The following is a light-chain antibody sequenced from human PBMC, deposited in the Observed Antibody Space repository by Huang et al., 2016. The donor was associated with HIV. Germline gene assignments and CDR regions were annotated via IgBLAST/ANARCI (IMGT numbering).Light chain of an antibody. CDR1: QSVSSN. Sequence: EIVMTQSPVTLSVSPGERATLSCRASQSVSSNLAWYQQKPGQAPRLLIYGASTRATGVPGRVSGSGSGTEFNLTISSLQSEDFALYYCQQYNNWPPITFGQGTRLEIK. J-gene: IGKJ5*01. CDR2: GAS. V-gene: IGKV3-15*01. CDR3: QQYNNWPPIT.